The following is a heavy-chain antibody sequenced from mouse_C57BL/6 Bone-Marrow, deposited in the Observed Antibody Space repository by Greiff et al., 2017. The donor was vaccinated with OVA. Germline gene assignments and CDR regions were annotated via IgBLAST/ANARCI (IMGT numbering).Heavy chain of an antibody. V-gene: IGHV1-64*01. J-gene: IGHJ3*01. CDR3: AISPFITTVAPFAY. Sequence: QVQLQQPGAELVKPGASVKLSCKASGYTFTSYWMHWVKQRPGQGLEWIGMIHPNSGSTNYNEKFKSKATLTVDKPSSTAYMQLSSLTSEDSAVYYCAISPFITTVAPFAYWGQGTLVTVSA. CDR1: GYTFTSYW. CDR2: IHPNSGST. D-gene: IGHD1-1*01.